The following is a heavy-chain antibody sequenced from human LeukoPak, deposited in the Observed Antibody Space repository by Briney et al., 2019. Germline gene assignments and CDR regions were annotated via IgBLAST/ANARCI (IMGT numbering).Heavy chain of an antibody. Sequence: PGGSLRLSCAASGFTFSSYEMNWFRQAPGKGLEWVSYISSSGSTIYYADSVKGRFTISRDNAKNSLYLQMNSLRAEDTAVYYCARALGVDGTFDYWGQGTLVTVSS. J-gene: IGHJ4*02. CDR2: ISSSGSTI. V-gene: IGHV3-48*03. CDR3: ARALGVDGTFDY. CDR1: GFTFSSYE. D-gene: IGHD5-24*01.